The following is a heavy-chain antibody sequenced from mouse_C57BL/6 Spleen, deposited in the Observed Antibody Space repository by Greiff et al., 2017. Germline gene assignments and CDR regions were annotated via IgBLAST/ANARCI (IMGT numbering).Heavy chain of an antibody. V-gene: IGHV14-4*01. CDR2: IDPENGDT. Sequence: EVMLVESGAELVRPGASVKLSCTASGFNIKDDYMHWVKQRPEQGLEWIGWIDPENGDTEYASKFQGKATITADTSSNTAYLQLSSLTSEDTAVYYCTTHYGSSPDYWGQGTTLTVSS. J-gene: IGHJ2*01. CDR3: TTHYGSSPDY. CDR1: GFNIKDDY. D-gene: IGHD1-1*01.